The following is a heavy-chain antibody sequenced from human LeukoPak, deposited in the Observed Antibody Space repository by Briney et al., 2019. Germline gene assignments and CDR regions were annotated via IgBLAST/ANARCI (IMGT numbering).Heavy chain of an antibody. CDR2: ISGSGGST. J-gene: IGHJ3*02. CDR1: GFTFSSYA. D-gene: IGHD5-12*01. V-gene: IGHV3-23*01. Sequence: QPGGSLRPSCAASGFTFSSYAMSWVRQAPGKGLEWVSAISGSGGSTYYADPVKGRFTISRDNSKNTLYLQMSSLRAEDTAVYYCAKSQAGGGYDPHDAFDIWGQGTMVTVSS. CDR3: AKSQAGGGYDPHDAFDI.